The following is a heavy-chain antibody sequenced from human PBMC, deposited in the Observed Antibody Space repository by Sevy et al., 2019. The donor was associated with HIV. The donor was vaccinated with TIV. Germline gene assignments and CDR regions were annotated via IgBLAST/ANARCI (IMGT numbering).Heavy chain of an antibody. Sequence: GGSLRLSCAASEFTFSTYAMTWVRQAPGKGLEWVSVISASAGSTYYSDSVKGRFTISRDNSKNTLYLQMSSPRAEDTAVYYCAKDRVSGTYYTGDFDYWGQGTLVTVSS. CDR1: EFTFSTYA. D-gene: IGHD3-10*01. CDR2: ISASAGST. V-gene: IGHV3-23*01. J-gene: IGHJ4*02. CDR3: AKDRVSGTYYTGDFDY.